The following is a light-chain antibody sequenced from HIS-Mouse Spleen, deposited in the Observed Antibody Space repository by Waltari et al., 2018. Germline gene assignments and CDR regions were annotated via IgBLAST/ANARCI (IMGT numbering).Light chain of an antibody. CDR1: SSNIGSNT. Sequence: QSVLTQPPSASGTPGQRVTISCSGSSSNIGSNTVNWYQQLPGTAPKLLIYSNTPRPSGVPDRFSGSKSGTAASLAISGVQSEDEADYYCAAWDDSLNGWVFGGGTKLTVL. V-gene: IGLV1-44*01. J-gene: IGLJ3*02. CDR2: SNT. CDR3: AAWDDSLNGWV.